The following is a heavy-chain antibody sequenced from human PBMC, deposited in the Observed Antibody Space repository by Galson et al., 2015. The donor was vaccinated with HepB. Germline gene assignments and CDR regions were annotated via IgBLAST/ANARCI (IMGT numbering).Heavy chain of an antibody. CDR2: INPNSGGT. D-gene: IGHD3-10*01. J-gene: IGHJ4*02. CDR1: GYTFTGYY. V-gene: IGHV1-2*06. Sequence: SVKVSCKASGYTFTGYYMHWVRQAPGQGLEWMRRINPNSGGTNYAQKFQGRVTMTRDTSISTAYMELSRLRSDDTAVYYCASSYGSGSYYTSSSLPPDYWGQGTLVTVSS. CDR3: ASSYGSGSYYTSSSLPPDY.